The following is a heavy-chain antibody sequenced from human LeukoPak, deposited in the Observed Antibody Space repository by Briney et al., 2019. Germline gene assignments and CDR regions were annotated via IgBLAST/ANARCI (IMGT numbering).Heavy chain of an antibody. J-gene: IGHJ6*03. CDR3: ARSYYDFRTGYYSYYYMDV. D-gene: IGHD3-3*01. Sequence: SQTLSLTCTVSGGSIRSGGYYWTWVRQHPGKGLEWIGCIFHGGTTYYNPSLKGRLTISVDTSKSQFPLRLSSVTAADTAVYYCARSYYDFRTGYYSYYYMDVWGKATTVTVSS. CDR2: IFHGGTT. V-gene: IGHV4-31*03. CDR1: GGSIRSGGYY.